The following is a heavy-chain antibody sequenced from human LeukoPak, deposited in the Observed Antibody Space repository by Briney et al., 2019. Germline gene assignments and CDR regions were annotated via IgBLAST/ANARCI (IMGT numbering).Heavy chain of an antibody. CDR2: IYYSGST. CDR1: GGSISSYY. J-gene: IGHJ4*02. CDR3: ASQDYGDYDPYFDY. D-gene: IGHD4-17*01. Sequence: SETLSLTCTVSGGSISSYYWSWIRQPPGKGLEWIGYIYYSGSTNYNPSLKSRVTISVDTSKNQFSLKLSSVTAADTAVYYCASQDYGDYDPYFDYWGQGTLVTVPS. V-gene: IGHV4-59*01.